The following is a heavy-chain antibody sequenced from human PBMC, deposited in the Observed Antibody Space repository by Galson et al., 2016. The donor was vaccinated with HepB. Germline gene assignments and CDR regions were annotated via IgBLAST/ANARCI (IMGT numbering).Heavy chain of an antibody. CDR2: IANSGST. D-gene: IGHD6-13*01. Sequence: ETLSLTCSVSGDSINIARYFWGWIRQSPTRGLEWIGTIANSGSTYYNPSLRSRASISVDTSRNQFSLKLDSVTAADTALYYCVRDEYNISWYKYWGQGTLVTVSS. CDR3: VRDEYNISWYKY. V-gene: IGHV4-39*02. CDR1: GDSINIARYF. J-gene: IGHJ4*02.